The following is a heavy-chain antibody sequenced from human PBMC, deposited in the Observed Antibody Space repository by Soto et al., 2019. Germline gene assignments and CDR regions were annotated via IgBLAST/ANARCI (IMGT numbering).Heavy chain of an antibody. J-gene: IGHJ3*01. V-gene: IGHV1-69*08. CDR2: IIPILGIA. D-gene: IGHD2-2*01. CDR3: ARDRPAAQGAFDL. CDR1: GGTFSSYT. Sequence: QVQLVQSGAEVKKPGSSVKVSCKASGGTFSSYTISWVRQAPGQGLEWMGRIIPILGIANYAQKFQGRVTITADKSTSTAYMELSSLRSEDTAVYYGARDRPAAQGAFDLWGQGTMVTVSS.